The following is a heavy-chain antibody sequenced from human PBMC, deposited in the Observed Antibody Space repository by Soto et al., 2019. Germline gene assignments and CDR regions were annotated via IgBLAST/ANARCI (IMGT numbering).Heavy chain of an antibody. CDR3: ARRSETNGWNGFGADKYYFDF. J-gene: IGHJ4*02. CDR2: MNPNTGNS. D-gene: IGHD1-1*01. CDR1: GYTFTSYD. V-gene: IGHV1-8*01. Sequence: ASVRVSCKASGYTFTSYDIYWVRQATGQGLEWMGWMNPNTGNSGYAQKFQGRVTVTSDTSINTVHMELSSLRSEDTAVYYCARRSETNGWNGFGADKYYFDFWGQGTLVTVSS.